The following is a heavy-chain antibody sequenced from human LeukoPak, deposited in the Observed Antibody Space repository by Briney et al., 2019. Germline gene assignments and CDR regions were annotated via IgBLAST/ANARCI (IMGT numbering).Heavy chain of an antibody. D-gene: IGHD3-3*01. Sequence: PGGSLRLSCAASGFSFSSYWMHWIRQAPEKGLVWVARIQYDGSTTNYADSVKGRFTISRDNSKNTLYLQMNSLRAEDTALYYCASGFAIFGAPLDYWGQGTLVTVSS. V-gene: IGHV3-74*01. CDR3: ASGFAIFGAPLDY. CDR2: IQYDGSTT. CDR1: GFSFSSYW. J-gene: IGHJ4*02.